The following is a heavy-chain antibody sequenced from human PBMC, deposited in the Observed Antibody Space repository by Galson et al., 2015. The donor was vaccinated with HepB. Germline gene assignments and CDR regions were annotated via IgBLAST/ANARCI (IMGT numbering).Heavy chain of an antibody. Sequence: SLRLSCAASGFTFSSYGMHWVRQAPGKGLEWVAVIWYDGSNKYYADSVKGRFTISRDNSKNTLYLQMNSLRAEDTAVYYCAREHLVYANYYYYYMDVWGKGTTVTVSS. J-gene: IGHJ6*03. CDR1: GFTFSSYG. D-gene: IGHD2-8*01. CDR2: IWYDGSNK. CDR3: AREHLVYANYYYYYMDV. V-gene: IGHV3-33*01.